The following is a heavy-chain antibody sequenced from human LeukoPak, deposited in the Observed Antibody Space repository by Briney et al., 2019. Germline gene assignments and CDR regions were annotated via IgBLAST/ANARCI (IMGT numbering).Heavy chain of an antibody. Sequence: PGGSLRLSCAASGFTFSSYGMSWVRQAPGKGLEWVSAIGGSGGSTYYADSVKGRFTISRDNSKNTLYLQMNSLRAEDTAVYYCAKSGYNRFDYWGQGTLSPSPQ. CDR2: IGGSGGST. CDR1: GFTFSSYG. D-gene: IGHD5-24*01. V-gene: IGHV3-23*01. J-gene: IGHJ4*02. CDR3: AKSGYNRFDY.